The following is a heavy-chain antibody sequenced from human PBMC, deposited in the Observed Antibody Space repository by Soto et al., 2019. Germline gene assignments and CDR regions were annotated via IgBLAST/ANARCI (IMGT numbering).Heavy chain of an antibody. J-gene: IGHJ4*02. D-gene: IGHD6-19*01. Sequence: GGSLRLSCAASGFTFSIFGMHWVRQAPGKGLEWAAIIWYDGSNAYYADSVRGRFTISRDNSKNTVYPQMNSLRAEDTAVYYCARDKGSSTVVSGISQEGYFDSWGQGTLVTVSS. V-gene: IGHV3-33*01. CDR3: ARDKGSSTVVSGISQEGYFDS. CDR1: GFTFSIFG. CDR2: IWYDGSNA.